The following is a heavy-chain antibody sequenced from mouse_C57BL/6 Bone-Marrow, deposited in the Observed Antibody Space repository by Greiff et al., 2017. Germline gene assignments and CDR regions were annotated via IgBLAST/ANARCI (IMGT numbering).Heavy chain of an antibody. Sequence: EVMLVESGGGLVQSGRSLRLSCATSGFTFSDFYMEWVRQAPGKGLEWIAASRNKANDYTTEYSASVKGRFIVSRDTSQSILYLQMNALRAEDTAICYCARDEWYYGSRGYWGQGTTLTVSS. CDR2: SRNKANDYTT. V-gene: IGHV7-1*01. D-gene: IGHD1-1*01. J-gene: IGHJ2*01. CDR3: ARDEWYYGSRGY. CDR1: GFTFSDFY.